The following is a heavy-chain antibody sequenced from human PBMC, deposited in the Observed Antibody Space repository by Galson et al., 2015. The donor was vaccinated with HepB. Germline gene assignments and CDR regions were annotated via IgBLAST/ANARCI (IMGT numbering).Heavy chain of an antibody. V-gene: IGHV1-46*01. D-gene: IGHD4-17*01. CDR2: INPSGGST. Sequence: SVKVSCKASGYTFTSYYMHWVRQAPGQGLEWMGIINPSGGSTSYAQKFQGRVTMTRDTSTSTVYMGLSSLRSEDTAVYYCARLNYGDYEDYWGQGTLVTVSS. CDR1: GYTFTSYY. CDR3: ARLNYGDYEDY. J-gene: IGHJ4*02.